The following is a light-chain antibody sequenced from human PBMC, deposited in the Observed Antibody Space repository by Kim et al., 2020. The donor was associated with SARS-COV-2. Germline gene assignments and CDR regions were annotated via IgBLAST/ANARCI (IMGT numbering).Light chain of an antibody. V-gene: IGLV3-1*01. Sequence: VSPGQTASITCYEAKVGDKNACWYQQKPGQSPVLVIYQDNKRPSGIPERFSGSNSGSTATLTISGTQPMDEADYYCQAFYSSTWVFGGGTQLTVL. J-gene: IGLJ3*02. CDR3: QAFYSSTWV. CDR2: QDN. CDR1: KVGDKN.